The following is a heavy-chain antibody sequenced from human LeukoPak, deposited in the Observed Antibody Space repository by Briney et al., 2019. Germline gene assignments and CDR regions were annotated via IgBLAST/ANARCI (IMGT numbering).Heavy chain of an antibody. CDR1: GFTFYSYW. CDR2: IKGDGSDT. CDR3: ATRQGRDSGLEY. J-gene: IGHJ4*02. V-gene: IGHV3-74*01. D-gene: IGHD5-12*01. Sequence: GGSLQLSCAASGFTFYSYWMHWVRQAPGKGLVWVACIKGDGSDTNYADSVKGRFTISRDNARNTLYLQMNSLRAEDTAVYYCATRQGRDSGLEYWGQGTLVTVSS.